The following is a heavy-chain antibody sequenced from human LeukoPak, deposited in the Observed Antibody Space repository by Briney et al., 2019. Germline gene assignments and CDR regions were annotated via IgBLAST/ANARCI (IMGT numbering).Heavy chain of an antibody. Sequence: GGSLRLSCAASGSTFSSFGMNWVRQAPGNWLEWVLYISSSSNFIYYADSVKGRFTISRDNAKNSVYLQMNSLRAEDTAVYYCARVLGSGSYLSFDYWGQGTPVTVSS. D-gene: IGHD1-26*01. CDR2: ISSSSNFI. CDR1: GSTFSSFG. V-gene: IGHV3-21*01. J-gene: IGHJ4*02. CDR3: ARVLGSGSYLSFDY.